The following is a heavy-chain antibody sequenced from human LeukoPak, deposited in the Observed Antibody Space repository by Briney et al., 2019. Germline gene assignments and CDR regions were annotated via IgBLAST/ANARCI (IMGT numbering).Heavy chain of an antibody. CDR1: GYTFTVYY. CDR3: ARGYVEPYYYYYYYMDV. D-gene: IGHD5-12*01. CDR2: INPNSSGT. V-gene: IGHV1-2*02. Sequence: ASVKVSCKASGYTFTVYYMNWVRQAPGQGLEWMGWINPNSSGTNYAQKFQGRVTMTRDTSISTAYMELSRLRSDDTAVYYCARGYVEPYYYYYYYMDVWGKGTTVTVSS. J-gene: IGHJ6*03.